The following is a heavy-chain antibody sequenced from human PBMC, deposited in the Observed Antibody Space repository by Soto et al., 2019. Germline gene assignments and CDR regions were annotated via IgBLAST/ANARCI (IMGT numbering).Heavy chain of an antibody. D-gene: IGHD3-22*01. CDR2: ISGSGGST. CDR3: AKDLVDSSGYYYVY. J-gene: IGHJ4*02. V-gene: IGHV3-23*01. CDR1: GFTFSSYA. Sequence: GVSLRLSCAASGFTFSSYAMSWVRQAPGKGLEWVSAISGSGGSTYYADSVKGRFTISRDNSKNTLYLQMNSLRAEDTAVYYCAKDLVDSSGYYYVYWGKGTLVTVSS.